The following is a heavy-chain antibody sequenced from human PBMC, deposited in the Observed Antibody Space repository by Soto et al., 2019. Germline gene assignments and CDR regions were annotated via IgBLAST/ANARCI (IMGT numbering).Heavy chain of an antibody. D-gene: IGHD3-10*01. J-gene: IGHJ5*02. CDR3: AKDFHPGPVFGSNWFDP. Sequence: EVQLVESGGGLVQPGRSLRLSCAASGFTFDDYAMHWVRQAPGKGLEWVSGISWNGGSIGYADSVKGRFTISRDNAKNSLYLQMNSLRAEDTDLYYCAKDFHPGPVFGSNWFDPWGQGTLVTVSS. CDR2: ISWNGGSI. V-gene: IGHV3-9*01. CDR1: GFTFDDYA.